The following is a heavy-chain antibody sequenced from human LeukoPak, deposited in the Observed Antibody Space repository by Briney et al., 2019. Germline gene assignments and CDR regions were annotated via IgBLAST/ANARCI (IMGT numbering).Heavy chain of an antibody. CDR3: ARAQRSAVWRFGPMGNWFDP. CDR1: GFTFSNAW. Sequence: GGSLRLSCAASGFTFSNAWMSWVRQAPGKGLEWVANIKQDGSGKYYVDSVKGRFTISRDNAKNSLYLQMNSLRAEDTAVYYCARAQRSAVWRFGPMGNWFDPWGQGTLVTVSS. J-gene: IGHJ5*02. CDR2: IKQDGSGK. D-gene: IGHD3-10*01. V-gene: IGHV3-7*03.